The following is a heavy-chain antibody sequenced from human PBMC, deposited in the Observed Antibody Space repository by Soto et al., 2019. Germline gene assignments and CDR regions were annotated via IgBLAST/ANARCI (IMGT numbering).Heavy chain of an antibody. CDR2: ISYDENNK. CDR3: ARDWGGDTTVAFQGYYGVDV. CDR1: GFTFSSYG. Sequence: QVQLVESGGGVVQPGTSLRLACAASGFTFSSYGMHWVRQAPGKGLEWVAVISYDENNKDYADSVKGRFTISRDNSKNTLYRQRNSLKTDDAALYYGARDWGGDTTVAFQGYYGVDVWGQGTTVTVSS. V-gene: IGHV3-30*03. D-gene: IGHD3-16*01. J-gene: IGHJ6*02.